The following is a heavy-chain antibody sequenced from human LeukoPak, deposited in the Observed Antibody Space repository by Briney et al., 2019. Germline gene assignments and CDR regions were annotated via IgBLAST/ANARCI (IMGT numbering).Heavy chain of an antibody. CDR1: GDTFTSYA. D-gene: IGHD7-27*01. CDR2: INTNTGNP. Sequence: ASLKLSCKASGDTFTSYAMNWGRRSPGQELKWRGWINTNTGNPTYTQGFTGRFVFSLDTSVSTAYLQISSLKAEETAVYYCARFNWGQWFVPWGQGPLVTVSS. CDR3: ARFNWGQWFVP. V-gene: IGHV7-4-1*02. J-gene: IGHJ5*02.